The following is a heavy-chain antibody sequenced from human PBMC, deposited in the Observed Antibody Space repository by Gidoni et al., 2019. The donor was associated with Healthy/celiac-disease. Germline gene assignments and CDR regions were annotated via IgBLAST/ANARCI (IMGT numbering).Heavy chain of an antibody. D-gene: IGHD2-15*01. CDR3: ARADIVVVVAATTY. CDR2: INPNSGGT. CDR1: GYTFPGYY. V-gene: IGHV1-2*02. Sequence: QAQLVQSGAEVKKPAASVKVSCKASGYTFPGYYMHWVRQAPGQGLEWMGWINPNSGGTNYAQKFQGRVTMTRDTSISTAYMELSRLRSDDTAVYYCARADIVVVVAATTYWGQGTLVTVSS. J-gene: IGHJ4*02.